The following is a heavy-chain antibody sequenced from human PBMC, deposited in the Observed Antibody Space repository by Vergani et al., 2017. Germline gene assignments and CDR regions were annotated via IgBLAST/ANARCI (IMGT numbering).Heavy chain of an antibody. V-gene: IGHV4-61*02. CDR2: IYTSGST. D-gene: IGHD4-17*01. J-gene: IGHJ5*02. Sequence: QVQLQESGPGLVKPSQTLSLTCTVSGGSISSGSYYWSWIRQPAGKGLEWIGRIYTSGSTNYNPSLKSRVTISVDTSKNQFSLKLSSVTAADTAVYYCARDRTTVNWFDPWGQGTLVTVSS. CDR1: GGSISSGSYY. CDR3: ARDRTTVNWFDP.